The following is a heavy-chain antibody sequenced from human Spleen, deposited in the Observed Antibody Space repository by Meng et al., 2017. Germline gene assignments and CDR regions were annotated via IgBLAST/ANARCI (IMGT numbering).Heavy chain of an antibody. V-gene: IGHV4-34*01. D-gene: IGHD6-13*01. CDR1: GGSFRVYD. Sequence: HLNQGGEGTFKPSETLSTPAAVYGGSFRVYDWRRIHQPPGKGLEWIGEINHRGSTSYNPSLKSRVIISGDTSKNQFSLKLSSVTGADTAVYYCARGQLASSTFSATNWFDPWGQGTLVTVSS. J-gene: IGHJ5*02. CDR2: INHRGST. CDR3: ARGQLASSTFSATNWFDP.